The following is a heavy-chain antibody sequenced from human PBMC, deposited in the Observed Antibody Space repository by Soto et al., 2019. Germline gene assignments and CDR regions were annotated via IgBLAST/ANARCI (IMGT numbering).Heavy chain of an antibody. Sequence: QVQLQESGPGLVKPSGTLSLTCAVSGGSISSSNWWRWVRQPPGKGLEWIGEIFHNGNTYSNPSLTGRVTMSVDKSKTQFSLNLNSVTAADTAVYYCASRTYAMDVWGQGTTVTVSS. CDR3: ASRTYAMDV. V-gene: IGHV4-4*02. J-gene: IGHJ6*02. CDR1: GGSISSSNW. CDR2: IFHNGNT.